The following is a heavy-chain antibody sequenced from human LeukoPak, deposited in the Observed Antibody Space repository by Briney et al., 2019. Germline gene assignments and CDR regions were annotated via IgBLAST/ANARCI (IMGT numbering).Heavy chain of an antibody. CDR1: GFTFSSYA. D-gene: IGHD2-2*02. V-gene: IGHV3-23*01. CDR3: AKEGCSSTSCYINY. CDR2: INDSGGTT. J-gene: IGHJ4*02. Sequence: GGSLRLSCAASGFTFSSYAMSWVRQAPGKGLQWVSVINDSGGTTYYADSVKGRFTISRDNSKNTLYLQMDNLRAEDTAVYHCAKEGCSSTSCYINYWGQGTLVTVSS.